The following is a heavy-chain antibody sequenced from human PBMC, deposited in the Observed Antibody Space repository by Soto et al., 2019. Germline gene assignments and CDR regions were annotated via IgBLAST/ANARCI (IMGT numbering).Heavy chain of an antibody. Sequence: EVQLVESGGGLVQPGGSLRLSCAASGFTFSSYWMHWVRQAPGKGLVWVSRINSDGSSTSYADSVKGRFTISRDNAKKTLYLQRHSLRAEDTAVYYGARDGGAYGEVDYWGQGTLVTVSS. CDR2: INSDGSST. J-gene: IGHJ4*02. CDR1: GFTFSSYW. V-gene: IGHV3-74*01. CDR3: ARDGGAYGEVDY. D-gene: IGHD3-16*01.